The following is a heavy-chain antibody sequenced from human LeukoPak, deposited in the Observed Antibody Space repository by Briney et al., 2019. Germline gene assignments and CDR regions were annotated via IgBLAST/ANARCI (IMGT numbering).Heavy chain of an antibody. D-gene: IGHD3-10*01. V-gene: IGHV3-48*03. CDR1: GFTFSSYE. CDR2: ISSSGSTI. Sequence: GGSLRLSCAASGFTFSSYEMNWVRQAPGKGLEWVSYISSSGSTIYYADSVKGRFTISRDNAKNSLYLQMNSLRAEDTAVYYCARVDVDYYGSGSRYAFDIWGQGTMVTVSS. CDR3: ARVDVDYYGSGSRYAFDI. J-gene: IGHJ3*02.